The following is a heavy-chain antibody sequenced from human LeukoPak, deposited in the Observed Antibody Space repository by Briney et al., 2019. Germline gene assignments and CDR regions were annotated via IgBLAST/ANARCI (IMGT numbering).Heavy chain of an antibody. CDR1: GGSISSYY. D-gene: IGHD2-2*01. CDR2: IYYSGST. CDR3: AREYAELLSGRGRAFDI. V-gene: IGHV4-59*01. J-gene: IGHJ3*02. Sequence: SETLSLTCTVSGGSISSYYWSWIRQPPGKGLEWIGYIYYSGSTNYNPSLKSRVTISEDTSKNQFSLKLSSVTAADTAVYYCAREYAELLSGRGRAFDIWGQGTMVTVSS.